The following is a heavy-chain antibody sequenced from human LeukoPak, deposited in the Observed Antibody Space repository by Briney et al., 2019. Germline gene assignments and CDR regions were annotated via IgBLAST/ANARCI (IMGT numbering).Heavy chain of an antibody. D-gene: IGHD1-1*01. V-gene: IGHV1-2*02. CDR2: INPNSGGT. J-gene: IGHJ6*03. Sequence: ASVKVSCKASGYTFTGYYMHWVRQAPGQGLEWMGWINPNSGGTNYAQKFQGRVTMTRDTSISAAYMELSRLRSDDTAVYYCARDLDIGNWNDEDYYMDVWGKGTTVTISS. CDR3: ARDLDIGNWNDEDYYMDV. CDR1: GYTFTGYY.